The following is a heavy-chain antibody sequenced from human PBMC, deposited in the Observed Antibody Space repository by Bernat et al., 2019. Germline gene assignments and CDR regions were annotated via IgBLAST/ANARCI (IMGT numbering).Heavy chain of an antibody. CDR2: IRSKAYGGTT. CDR1: GFTFGDYA. J-gene: IGHJ4*02. D-gene: IGHD4-17*01. CDR3: TRGYGDPIDY. V-gene: IGHV3-49*04. Sequence: EVQLVESGGGLVQPGRSLRLSCTASGFTFGDYAMSWVRQAPGKGLEWVGCIRSKAYGGTTEYAASVKGRFTISRDDSKSIAYLQMNSLKTEDTAVYYCTRGYGDPIDYWGQGTLVTVSS.